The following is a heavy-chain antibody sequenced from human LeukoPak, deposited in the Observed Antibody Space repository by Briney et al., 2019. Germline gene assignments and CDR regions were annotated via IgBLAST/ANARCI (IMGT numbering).Heavy chain of an antibody. V-gene: IGHV1-2*06. J-gene: IGHJ4*02. Sequence: ASVKVPCKASGYTFTGYYMRWVRQAPGQGLEWMGRINPNSGGTNYAQKFQGRVTMTRDTSISTAYMELSRLRSDDTAVYYCARGPRYYYGSGSYYPKYYFDYWGQGTLVTVSS. CDR3: ARGPRYYYGSGSYYPKYYFDY. CDR2: INPNSGGT. D-gene: IGHD3-10*01. CDR1: GYTFTGYY.